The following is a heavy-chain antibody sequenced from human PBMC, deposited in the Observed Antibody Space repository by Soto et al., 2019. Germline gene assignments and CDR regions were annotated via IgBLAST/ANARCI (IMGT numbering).Heavy chain of an antibody. CDR1: GFTFSSYA. CDR2: ISSNGGST. J-gene: IGHJ4*02. V-gene: IGHV3-64*01. Sequence: EVQLVESGGGLVQPGGSLRLSCAASGFTFSSYAMHWVRQAPGKGLEYVSAISSNGGSTYYANSVKGRFTISRDNSKNTLYLQMGSLRAEDMAVYYCARGRFLEGTNGWGQGTLVTVSS. CDR3: ARGRFLEGTNG. D-gene: IGHD1-1*01.